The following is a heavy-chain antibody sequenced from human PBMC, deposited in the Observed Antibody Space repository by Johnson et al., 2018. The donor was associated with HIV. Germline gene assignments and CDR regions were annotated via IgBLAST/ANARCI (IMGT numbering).Heavy chain of an antibody. CDR3: ARGSGVLTGGDSDAFDI. V-gene: IGHV3-23*04. CDR2: ISGSGGST. CDR1: GFTFSSYA. J-gene: IGHJ3*02. D-gene: IGHD4-17*01. Sequence: VQLVESGGGLVQPGGSLRLSCAASGFTFSSYAMSWVRQAPGKGLEWVSAISGSGGSTYYADSVKGRFTISRDNAKNYLYPQMNSLRAEDTAVYYCARGSGVLTGGDSDAFDIWGQGTMVTVSS.